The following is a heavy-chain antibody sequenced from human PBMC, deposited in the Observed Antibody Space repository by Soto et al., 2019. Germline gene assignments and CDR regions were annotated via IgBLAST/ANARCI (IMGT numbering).Heavy chain of an antibody. V-gene: IGHV4-4*02. D-gene: IGHD3-22*01. J-gene: IGHJ6*02. CDR2: IYHSGST. Sequence: LETQCLTCGVSGGSIGGSDGWSWVRQPPGKGLEWIGEIYHSGSTNYNPSLKSRVTISVDKSKNQFSLKLSSVTAADTAVYYCARSPDSSGYYPRRYYYGMDVWGQGTTVTVSS. CDR1: GGSIGGSDG. CDR3: ARSPDSSGYYPRRYYYGMDV.